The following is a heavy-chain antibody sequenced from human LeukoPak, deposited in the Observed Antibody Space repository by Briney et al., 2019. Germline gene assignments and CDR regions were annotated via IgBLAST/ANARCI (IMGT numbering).Heavy chain of an antibody. CDR3: ARGPNIVVDTGYDY. CDR2: IYYSGST. J-gene: IGHJ4*02. CDR1: GGSISSSSYY. D-gene: IGHD2-2*01. V-gene: IGHV4-39*07. Sequence: SETLSLTCTVSGGSISSSSYYWGWIRQPPGKGREWIGSIYYSGSTYYNPSLKSRVTIAVDTSKNQFSLKLSSVTAADTAVYYCARGPNIVVDTGYDYWGQGTLVTVSS.